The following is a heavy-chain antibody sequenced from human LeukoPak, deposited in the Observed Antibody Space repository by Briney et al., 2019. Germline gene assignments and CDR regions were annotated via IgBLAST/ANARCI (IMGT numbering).Heavy chain of an antibody. Sequence: KPSETLSRTGSVSGGSIRGPYWSWIPPPPRQGLGGIGYIYYSGSTNYNPSLKSRVTISVDTSKNQFSLKLSSVTAADTAVYYCARFDSGYDFFDYWGQGTLVTVSS. V-gene: IGHV4-59*11. D-gene: IGHD5-12*01. CDR3: ARFDSGYDFFDY. CDR2: IYYSGST. J-gene: IGHJ4*02. CDR1: GGSIRGPY.